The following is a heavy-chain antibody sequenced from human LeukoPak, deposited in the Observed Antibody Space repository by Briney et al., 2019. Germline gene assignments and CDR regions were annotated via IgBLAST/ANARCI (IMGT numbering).Heavy chain of an antibody. Sequence: SETLSLTCSVADGSISSRSVYWGWIRQSPGKGLEWIGSIYYSGTSYYNPSLKSRVTISVDTSKNQFSLKLSSVTAEDTAIYYCARAQWRTYSYYYMDVWGKGTTVTVSS. V-gene: IGHV4-39*07. D-gene: IGHD6-19*01. J-gene: IGHJ6*03. CDR3: ARAQWRTYSYYYMDV. CDR1: DGSISSRSVY. CDR2: IYYSGTS.